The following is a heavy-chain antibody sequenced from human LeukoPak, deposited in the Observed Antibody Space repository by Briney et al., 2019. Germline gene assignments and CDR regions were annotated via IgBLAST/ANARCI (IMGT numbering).Heavy chain of an antibody. J-gene: IGHJ4*02. CDR2: INSDGSST. Sequence: GGSLRLSCAASGFTFSSCWMHWVRQDPGKGLVWVARINSDGSSTSYADSVKGRFTISRDNSKTTLYLQMNSLRAEDTAVYYCARSITGRASFDYWGQGTLVTVSS. V-gene: IGHV3-74*01. CDR1: GFTFSSCW. D-gene: IGHD1-14*01. CDR3: ARSITGRASFDY.